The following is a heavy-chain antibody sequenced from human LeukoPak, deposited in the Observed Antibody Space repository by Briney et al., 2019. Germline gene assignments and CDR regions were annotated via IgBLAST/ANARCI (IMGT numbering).Heavy chain of an antibody. CDR3: ARDGVRGVTDYYYYYTDV. V-gene: IGHV3-66*02. J-gene: IGHJ6*03. CDR1: GFTVSSNY. Sequence: PGGTLRLSCAASGFTVSSNYMSWVRQAPGKGLEWVSVIYSGGSTYYADSVKGRFTISRDNSKNTLYLQMNSLRAEDTAVYYCARDGVRGVTDYYYYYTDVCGKGTTVTVSS. D-gene: IGHD3-10*01. CDR2: IYSGGST.